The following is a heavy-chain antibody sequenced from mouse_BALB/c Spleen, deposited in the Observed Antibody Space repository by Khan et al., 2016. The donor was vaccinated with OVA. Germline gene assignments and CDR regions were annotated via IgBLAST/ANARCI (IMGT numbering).Heavy chain of an antibody. CDR3: ARRGDGYYGAMDY. CDR1: GYSITSDYA. D-gene: IGHD2-3*01. J-gene: IGHJ4*01. Sequence: VQLNESGPGLVKPSQSLSLTCTVTGYSITSDYAWNWIRQFPGNKLEWMGYISYSGSTSYNPSLKSRISITRDTSKNQFFLQLNSVTTEDTATYYCARRGDGYYGAMDYWGQGTSVTVSS. V-gene: IGHV3-2*02. CDR2: ISYSGST.